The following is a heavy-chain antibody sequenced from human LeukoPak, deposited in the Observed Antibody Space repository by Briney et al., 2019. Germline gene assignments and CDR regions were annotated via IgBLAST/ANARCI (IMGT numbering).Heavy chain of an antibody. CDR3: AIFDVFGYYFDF. J-gene: IGHJ4*02. CDR2: ISGSGRTI. V-gene: IGHV3-48*03. Sequence: QPGGSLRLSCAASGFTFSSCEMNWVRQAPGKGLEWVSHISGSGRTIYYADSVKGRFTICRDNAKQSLYLQLNSLRAEDTAVYYCAIFDVFGYYFDFWGQGTLVSVSS. CDR1: GFTFSSCE. D-gene: IGHD3-3*01.